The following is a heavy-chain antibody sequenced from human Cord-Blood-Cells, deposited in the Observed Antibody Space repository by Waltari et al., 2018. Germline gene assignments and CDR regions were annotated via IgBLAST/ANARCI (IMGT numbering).Heavy chain of an antibody. CDR3: ARGGAGGDFDY. CDR1: GGSISSYY. D-gene: IGHD1-26*01. V-gene: IGHV4-59*01. J-gene: IGHJ4*02. CDR2: IYYSGST. Sequence: QVQLQESGPGLVKPSETLSLTCTVSGGSISSYYWSWIRQPPGKGLEWIGYIYYSGSTNHNPSLKSRVTISVDTSKNQFSLKLSSVTAADTAVYYCARGGAGGDFDYWGQGTLVTVSS.